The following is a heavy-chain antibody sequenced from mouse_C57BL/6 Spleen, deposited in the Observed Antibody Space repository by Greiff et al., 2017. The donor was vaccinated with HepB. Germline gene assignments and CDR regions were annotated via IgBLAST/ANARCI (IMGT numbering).Heavy chain of an antibody. Sequence: EVKVVDSGGGLVKPGGSLKLSCAASGFTFSDYGMHWVRQAPEKGLEWVAYISSGSSTIYYADTVKGRFTISRDNAKNTLFLQMTSLRSEDTAMYYCARPLWSAYFDYWGQGTTLTVPS. D-gene: IGHD1-1*02. CDR3: ARPLWSAYFDY. CDR1: GFTFSDYG. J-gene: IGHJ2*01. CDR2: ISSGSSTI. V-gene: IGHV5-17*01.